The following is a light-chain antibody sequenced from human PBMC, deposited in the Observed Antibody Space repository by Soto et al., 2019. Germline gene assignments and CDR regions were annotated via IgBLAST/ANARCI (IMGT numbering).Light chain of an antibody. CDR3: QQYHDLPT. J-gene: IGKJ2*01. CDR1: QDINNY. CDR2: DAA. Sequence: DIQMTQSPSSLSASVGDRVTITCQASQDINNYLNWYQQNPGKAPKLLIFDAANLETGVPSRFSGSGFGTDFTFTISSLQPEDFATYYCQQYHDLPTFGQGTKVEIK. V-gene: IGKV1-33*01.